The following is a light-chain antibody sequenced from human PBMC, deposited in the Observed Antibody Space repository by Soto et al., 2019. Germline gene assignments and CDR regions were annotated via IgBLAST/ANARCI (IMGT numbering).Light chain of an antibody. CDR3: NSYAGSNNVV. Sequence: QSALTQPPSAYGSPAQSVTISCSGTSSDVGGYNYVSWYQHHPGKAPKLMIYEVSKRPSGVPDRFSGSKSGNTASLTVSGLHAEDEADYYCNSYAGSNNVVFGGGTKVTVL. CDR2: EVS. J-gene: IGLJ2*01. V-gene: IGLV2-8*01. CDR1: SSDVGGYNY.